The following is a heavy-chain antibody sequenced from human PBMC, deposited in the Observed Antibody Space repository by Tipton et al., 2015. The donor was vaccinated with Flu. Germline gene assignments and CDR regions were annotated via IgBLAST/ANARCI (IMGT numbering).Heavy chain of an antibody. J-gene: IGHJ4*02. CDR2: INYNGGT. D-gene: IGHD2-15*01. CDR3: ARGGGSPSY. Sequence: TLSLTCTVSGGSISTYYWSWIRQPPGKGLEWIGFINYNGGTDYNPSLKSRVTISVDTSKNQFSLNLRSVTAADTAVYYCARGGGSPSYWGQGTLVTVSS. V-gene: IGHV4-59*01. CDR1: GGSISTYY.